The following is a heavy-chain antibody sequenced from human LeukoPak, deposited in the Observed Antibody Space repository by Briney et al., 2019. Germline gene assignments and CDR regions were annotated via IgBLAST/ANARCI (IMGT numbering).Heavy chain of an antibody. Sequence: QPGGSLRLSCAASGFTFSSYSMNWVRQAPGKGLEWVSSISSSSSNIYYADSVKGRFTISRDNAKNSLYLQMNSLRAEDNAVYYWASHWEHGPLDIWGQGTMVTVS. CDR2: ISSSSSNI. D-gene: IGHD1-26*01. V-gene: IGHV3-48*04. J-gene: IGHJ3*02. CDR3: ASHWEHGPLDI. CDR1: GFTFSSYS.